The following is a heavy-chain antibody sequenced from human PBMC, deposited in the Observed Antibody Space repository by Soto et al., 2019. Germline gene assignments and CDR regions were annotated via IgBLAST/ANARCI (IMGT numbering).Heavy chain of an antibody. D-gene: IGHD6-6*01. J-gene: IGHJ4*02. V-gene: IGHV4-39*02. CDR1: GGSISSSIYY. CDR3: ARRTGSSTYYFDY. CDR2: IDYSGTT. Sequence: QLQLQESGPGLVKPSETLSLTCTVSGGSISSSIYYWGWIRQPPGRGLEWIGIIDYSGTTYYNPSLKSRLPLSVDTSNNHLSLKLSPVTAADTAVYYCARRTGSSTYYFDYWGQGALVTVSS.